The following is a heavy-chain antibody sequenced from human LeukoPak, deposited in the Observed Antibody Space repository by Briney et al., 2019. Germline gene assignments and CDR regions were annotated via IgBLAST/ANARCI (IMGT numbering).Heavy chain of an antibody. CDR2: IKQDGGEK. CDR3: ARTPSDFWSGYLDYYYYGMDV. CDR1: GFTFSSYW. J-gene: IGHJ6*02. D-gene: IGHD3-3*01. V-gene: IGHV3-7*01. Sequence: PGGSLRLSCAASGFTFSSYWMSWVRQAPGKGLEWVANIKQDGGEKYYVDSVKGRFTISRDNAKNSLYLQMNSLRAEDTAVYYCARTPSDFWSGYLDYYYYGMDVWGQGTTVTVSS.